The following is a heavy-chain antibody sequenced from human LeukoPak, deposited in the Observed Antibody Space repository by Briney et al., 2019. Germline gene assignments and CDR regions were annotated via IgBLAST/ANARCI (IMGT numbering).Heavy chain of an antibody. CDR2: IYHSGST. CDR1: GYSISSGYY. CDR3: ARDDYGDYNSYYYYGMDV. Sequence: SETLSLTCTVSGYSISSGYYWGWIRQPPGKGLEWIGSIYHSGSTYYNPSLKSRVTKSVDTSKNQFSLKLSSVTAADTAVYYCARDDYGDYNSYYYYGMDVWGQGTTVTVSS. J-gene: IGHJ6*02. V-gene: IGHV4-38-2*02. D-gene: IGHD4-17*01.